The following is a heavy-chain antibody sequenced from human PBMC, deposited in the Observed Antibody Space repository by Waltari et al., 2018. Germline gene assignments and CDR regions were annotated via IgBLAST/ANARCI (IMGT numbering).Heavy chain of an antibody. Sequence: QVQLQESGPGLVKPSETLSLTCAVSGYSISSGYYWGWIRQPAGKGLEWIGYIYTSGSTNYSPSLKSRVTISVDTSKNQFSLKLSSVTAADTAVYYCARGPLRYFDWSNDYWGQGTLVTVSS. V-gene: IGHV4-38-2*01. CDR1: GYSISSGYY. CDR3: ARGPLRYFDWSNDY. CDR2: IYTSGST. D-gene: IGHD3-9*01. J-gene: IGHJ4*02.